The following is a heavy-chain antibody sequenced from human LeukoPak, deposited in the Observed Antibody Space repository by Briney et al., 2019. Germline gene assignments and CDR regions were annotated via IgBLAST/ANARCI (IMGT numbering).Heavy chain of an antibody. CDR2: INPSGGST. J-gene: IGHJ6*03. V-gene: IGHV1-46*01. CDR3: ARVSRHSSTSRYYYYYMDV. Sequence: GASVKVSCKASGYTFTSYYMHWVRQAPGQGLEWMGIINPSGGSTSYAQKFQGRDTMTRDTSTSTVYMELSSLRSEDTAVYYCARVSRHSSTSRYYYYYMDVWGKGTTVTVSS. CDR1: GYTFTSYY. D-gene: IGHD2-2*01.